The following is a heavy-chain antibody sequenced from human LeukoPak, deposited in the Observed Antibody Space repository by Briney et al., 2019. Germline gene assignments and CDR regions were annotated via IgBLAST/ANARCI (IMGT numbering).Heavy chain of an antibody. CDR1: GYTFTSYA. CDR2: INAGNGNT. CDR3: ARERDYGSRFDP. D-gene: IGHD3-10*01. Sequence: ASVKVSCKASGYTFTSYAMHWVRQAPGQRLEWMGWINAGNGNTKYSQKFQGRVTITRDTSASTAYVELSSLRSEDTAVYYCARERDYGSRFDPWGQGTLVTVSS. J-gene: IGHJ5*02. V-gene: IGHV1-3*01.